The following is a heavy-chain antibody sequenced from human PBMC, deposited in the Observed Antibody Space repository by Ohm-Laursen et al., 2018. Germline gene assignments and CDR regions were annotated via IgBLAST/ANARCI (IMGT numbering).Heavy chain of an antibody. CDR3: ARDRRANFWSYYPHFDY. CDR1: GYSISSYY. D-gene: IGHD3-3*01. J-gene: IGHJ4*02. CDR2: IYHSGTT. V-gene: IGHV4-38-2*02. Sequence: SETLSLTCDVSGYSISSYYWGWIRQPPGKGLEWIGSIYHSGTTYYNPSLKSRVTISVDTSNNQFSLKLSSVTAADTAVYYCARDRRANFWSYYPHFDYWGRGALVTVSS.